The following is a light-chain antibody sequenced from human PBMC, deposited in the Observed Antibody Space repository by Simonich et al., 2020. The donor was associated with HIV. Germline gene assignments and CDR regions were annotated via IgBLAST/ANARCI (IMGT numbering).Light chain of an antibody. Sequence: QSALTQPPSASGSPGQSVTISCTGTSSDVGGYNYVSWYQQHPGKAPKLMIYEVSKRPSGVSNRVAGSKSGNTAYLTISGLQAEDEADYYCSSYTSSSTWVFGGGTKLTVL. V-gene: IGLV2-14*01. CDR2: EVS. J-gene: IGLJ2*01. CDR1: SSDVGGYNY. CDR3: SSYTSSSTWV.